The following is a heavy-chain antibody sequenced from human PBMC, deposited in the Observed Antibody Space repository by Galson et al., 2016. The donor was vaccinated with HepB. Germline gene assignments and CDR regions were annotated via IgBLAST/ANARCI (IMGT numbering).Heavy chain of an antibody. CDR1: GGMFNSYV. CDR3: ASVQGFRGGYVETYYYGMDV. V-gene: IGHV1-69*01. CDR2: IVPIFGTA. Sequence: QSGAEVKKTGESLKISCKASGGMFNSYVFSWVRQAPGQGLEWMGGIVPIFGTANYAQKFQGRVTISAGDSTSTAHMELGRLRSEDTAVYYCASVQGFRGGYVETYYYGMDVWGQGTTVTVSS. J-gene: IGHJ6*02. D-gene: IGHD5-24*01.